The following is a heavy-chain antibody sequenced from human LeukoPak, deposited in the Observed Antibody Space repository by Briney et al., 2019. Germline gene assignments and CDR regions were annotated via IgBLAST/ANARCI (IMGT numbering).Heavy chain of an antibody. CDR3: ASNTKSPYSSGWYVDY. D-gene: IGHD6-19*01. CDR1: GFTFNSFG. V-gene: IGHV3-23*01. Sequence: GGSLRLSCAASGFTFNSFGMSWVRQAPGKGLEWVAGISGSGGSTYYADSVKGRLTISRDNSMSTLYLQMNSLRAEDTAVYYCASNTKSPYSSGWYVDYWGQGTLVTVSS. J-gene: IGHJ4*02. CDR2: ISGSGGST.